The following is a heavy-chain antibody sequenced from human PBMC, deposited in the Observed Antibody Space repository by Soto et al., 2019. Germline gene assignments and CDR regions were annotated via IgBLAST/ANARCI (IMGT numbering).Heavy chain of an antibody. D-gene: IGHD2-8*01. Sequence: EVQVLDSGGGLVQPGGSLRLSCAASGFTFNNYAMNWVRQAPGKGLEWVATISATGGSTYYADSVKGRFTISRDNSKNTLYLQMNGLRVEDTAVYYCAKDRLAGNVGYWGQGTQVTVSS. CDR1: GFTFNNYA. CDR3: AKDRLAGNVGY. J-gene: IGHJ4*02. V-gene: IGHV3-23*01. CDR2: ISATGGST.